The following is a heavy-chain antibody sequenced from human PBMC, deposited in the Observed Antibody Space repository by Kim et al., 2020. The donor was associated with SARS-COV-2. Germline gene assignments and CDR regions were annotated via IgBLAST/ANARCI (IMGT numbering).Heavy chain of an antibody. D-gene: IGHD3-10*01. V-gene: IGHV4-4*02. CDR3: ARGVPTYYYGSGSYVSRWFDP. CDR1: GGSISSSNW. J-gene: IGHJ5*02. CDR2: IYHSGST. Sequence: SETLSLTCAVSGGSISSSNWWSWVRQPPGKGLEWIGEIYHSGSTNYNPSLKSRVTISVDKSKNQFSLKLSSVTAADTAVYYCARGVPTYYYGSGSYVSRWFDPWGQGTLVTVSS.